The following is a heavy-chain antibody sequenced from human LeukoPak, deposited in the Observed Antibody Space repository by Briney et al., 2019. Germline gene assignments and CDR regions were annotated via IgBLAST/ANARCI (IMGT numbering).Heavy chain of an antibody. Sequence: GGSLRLSCAASGFTFSDYYMSWIRQAPGKGLEWVSYISSSGSTIYYADSVKGRFTISRDNAKNSLYLQMNSLRAEDTAVYYCAREPSGVNYDFWSGKPAGYYYYGMDVWGQGTTVTVSS. CDR3: AREPSGVNYDFWSGKPAGYYYYGMDV. V-gene: IGHV3-11*01. CDR1: GFTFSDYY. CDR2: ISSSGSTI. D-gene: IGHD3-3*01. J-gene: IGHJ6*02.